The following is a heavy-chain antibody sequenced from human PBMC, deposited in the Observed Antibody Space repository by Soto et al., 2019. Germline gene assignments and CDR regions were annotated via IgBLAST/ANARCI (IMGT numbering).Heavy chain of an antibody. CDR1: GGTFSSYT. CDR3: ARERDILLDGGMDV. D-gene: IGHD2-2*01. CDR2: IIPILGIA. Sequence: QVQLVQSGAEVKKPGSSVKVSCKASGGTFSSYTISWVRQAPGQGLEWIGRIIPILGIANYAQKFQGRVTITADKSTSTAYMELSSLRSEDTAVYYCARERDILLDGGMDVSGQGTTVTVSS. V-gene: IGHV1-69*08. J-gene: IGHJ6*02.